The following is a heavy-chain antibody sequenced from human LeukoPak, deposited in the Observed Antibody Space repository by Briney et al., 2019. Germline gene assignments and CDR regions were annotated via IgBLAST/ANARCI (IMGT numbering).Heavy chain of an antibody. CDR1: GYSIRSGYD. Sequence: PSEALSLACIVSGYSIRSGYDWGWIRQAPGKGLEWIASINYSGRMYGNPSLKSRINISVDTSKNQFSLRLSSVTAADTAVYCCAKSELNDYMKYWGQGTLVTVSS. D-gene: IGHD4-11*01. J-gene: IGHJ4*02. CDR2: INYSGRM. CDR3: AKSELNDYMKY. V-gene: IGHV4-38-2*02.